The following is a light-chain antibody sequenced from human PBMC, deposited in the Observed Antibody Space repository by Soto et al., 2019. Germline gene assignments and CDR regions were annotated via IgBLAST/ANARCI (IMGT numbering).Light chain of an antibody. CDR2: DAS. Sequence: EIVLTQSPVTLSLSPGERATLSCRASQSISTYLAWYQQKPGQAPRLLIYDASERATGIPARFSGSGSGTDFTLTISSLEPEDCAVYYCQQRSHWPPFTFGPGTRVDIK. CDR1: QSISTY. V-gene: IGKV3-11*01. J-gene: IGKJ3*01. CDR3: QQRSHWPPFT.